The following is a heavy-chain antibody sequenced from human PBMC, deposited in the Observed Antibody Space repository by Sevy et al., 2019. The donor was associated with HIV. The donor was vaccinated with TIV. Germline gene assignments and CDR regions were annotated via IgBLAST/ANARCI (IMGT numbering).Heavy chain of an antibody. J-gene: IGHJ3*02. V-gene: IGHV3-48*01. CDR1: GFTFSSYT. CDR3: ARDASPYCSGGRCYFDAFDI. CDR2: ISTTSIIT. Sequence: GGSLRLSCAASGFTFSSYTMNWVRQAPGKGLEWVSYISTTSIITYYADSARGRFTISRDNAKNSLYLQMNSLRAEDTAVYYCARDASPYCSGGRCYFDAFDIWGQGTMVTVS. D-gene: IGHD2-15*01.